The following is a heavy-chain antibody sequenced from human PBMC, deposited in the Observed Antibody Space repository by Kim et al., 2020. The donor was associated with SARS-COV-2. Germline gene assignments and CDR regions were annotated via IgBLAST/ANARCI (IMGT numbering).Heavy chain of an antibody. J-gene: IGHJ5*02. CDR2: IYYSGST. Sequence: SETLSLTCTVSGGSISSSSYYWGWIRQPPGKGLEWIGSIYYSGSTYYNPSLKSRVTISVDTSTNQFSLKLSSVTAADTAVYYCARGGRAAAAGTGGVDPGGQGTRVTVSS. CDR3: ARGGRAAAAGTGGVDP. CDR1: GGSISSSSYY. D-gene: IGHD6-13*01. V-gene: IGHV4-39*01.